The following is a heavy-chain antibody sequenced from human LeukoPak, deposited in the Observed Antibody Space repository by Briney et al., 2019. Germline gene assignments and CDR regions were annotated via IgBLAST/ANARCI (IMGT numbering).Heavy chain of an antibody. Sequence: GGSLRLSCAASGFTFSSYAMSWVRQAPGKGLEWVSGISGSGGSTHYADSVKGRFTISRDNSKNTLYLQMNSLRAEDTAVYYCARDHLYSSGNLNSAFDIWGQGTMVTVSS. CDR1: GFTFSSYA. V-gene: IGHV3-23*01. J-gene: IGHJ3*02. CDR2: ISGSGGST. CDR3: ARDHLYSSGNLNSAFDI. D-gene: IGHD3-10*01.